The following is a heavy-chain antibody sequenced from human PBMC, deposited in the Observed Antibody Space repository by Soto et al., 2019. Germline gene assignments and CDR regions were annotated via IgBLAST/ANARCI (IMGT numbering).Heavy chain of an antibody. D-gene: IGHD1-1*01. V-gene: IGHV1-18*01. CDR3: ARGRYGDY. CDR2: ISAHNGNT. Sequence: QVHLVQSGAEVKKPGASVKVSCKGSGYGFTTYGITWVRQAPGQGLEWMGWISAHNGNTNYAQKLQGRVTVTRDTSTSTAYMELRSLRSDGTAVYYCARGRYGDYWGQGALVTVSS. J-gene: IGHJ4*02. CDR1: GYGFTTYG.